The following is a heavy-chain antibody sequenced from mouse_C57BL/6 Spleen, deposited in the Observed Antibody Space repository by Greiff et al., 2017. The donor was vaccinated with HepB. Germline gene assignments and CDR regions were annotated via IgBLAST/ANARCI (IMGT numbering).Heavy chain of an antibody. D-gene: IGHD4-1*01. V-gene: IGHV1-64*01. Sequence: QVHVKQSGAELVKPGASVKLSCKASGYTFTSYWMHWVKQRPGQGLEWIGMIHPNSGSTNYNEKFKSKATLTVDKSSSTAYMQLSSLTSEDSAVYYCARDWDWFAYWGQGTLVTVSA. CDR2: IHPNSGST. J-gene: IGHJ3*01. CDR1: GYTFTSYW. CDR3: ARDWDWFAY.